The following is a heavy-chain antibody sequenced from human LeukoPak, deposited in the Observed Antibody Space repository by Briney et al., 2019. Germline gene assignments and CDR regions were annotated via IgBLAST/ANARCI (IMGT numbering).Heavy chain of an antibody. D-gene: IGHD6-19*01. V-gene: IGHV3-49*04. CDR1: GFTFGDYA. Sequence: PGGSLRLSCTASGFTFGDYAMSWVRQAPGKGLERVGFIRSKAYGGTTEYAASVKGRFTISRDDSKSIAYLQMNSLRAEDTAVYYCAKRGSGWYEDYYYYMDVWGKGTTVTISS. CDR2: IRSKAYGGTT. CDR3: AKRGSGWYEDYYYYMDV. J-gene: IGHJ6*03.